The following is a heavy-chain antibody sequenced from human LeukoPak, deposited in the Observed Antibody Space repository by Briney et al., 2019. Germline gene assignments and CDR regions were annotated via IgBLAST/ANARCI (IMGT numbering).Heavy chain of an antibody. CDR1: GYTFSSYD. J-gene: IGHJ4*02. V-gene: IGHV1-8*01. D-gene: IGHD2-2*01. Sequence: ASVKVSCKASGYTFSSYDINWVRQATGQGLEWMGWMNPNSGHTDYAQKFQGRVTMTRNTSISTAYMEVSSLRSEDTAVYYCARRYCSSTSCHYFDYWGQGTLVTVSS. CDR2: MNPNSGHT. CDR3: ARRYCSSTSCHYFDY.